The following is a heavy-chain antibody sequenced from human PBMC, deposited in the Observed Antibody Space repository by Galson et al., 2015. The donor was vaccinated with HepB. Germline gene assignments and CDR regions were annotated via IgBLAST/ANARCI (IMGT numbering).Heavy chain of an antibody. CDR2: TFYRSKWYH. J-gene: IGHJ5*02. V-gene: IGHV6-1*01. Sequence: CAISGDSVSSNSTAWNWIRQSPSRGLEWLGKTFYRSKWYHESAVSVRSRITFYPDTSKNQLSLQLKSVTPEDTAVYYCTRGILASGNDHWGQGTLVTASS. CDR1: GDSVSSNSTA. CDR3: TRGILASGNDH. D-gene: IGHD6-13*01.